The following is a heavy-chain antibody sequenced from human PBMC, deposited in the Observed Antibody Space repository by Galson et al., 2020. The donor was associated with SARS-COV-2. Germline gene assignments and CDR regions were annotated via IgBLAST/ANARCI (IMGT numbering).Heavy chain of an antibody. D-gene: IGHD3-22*01. CDR1: GGSISSDNW. CDR2: IYCSEST. CDR3: ARAGYFSMDV. Sequence: SETLSLTCAVSGGSISSDNWWNWVRQPPGKGLEWIGEIYCSESTNYNPSLQSRVTITIDKSKNQFSLKLASVIAADTAGYFCARAGYFSMDVWGKGTTVSASS. J-gene: IGHJ6*03. V-gene: IGHV4-4*02.